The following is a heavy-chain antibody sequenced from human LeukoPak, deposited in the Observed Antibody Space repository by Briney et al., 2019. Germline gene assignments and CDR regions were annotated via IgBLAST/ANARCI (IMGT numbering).Heavy chain of an antibody. CDR1: GITFSNAW. D-gene: IGHD3-10*01. V-gene: IGHV3-15*07. CDR2: IKSKVNGGTT. J-gene: IGHJ4*02. Sequence: PGGSLRLSCVVSGITFSNAWMNWVRQTPGKGLEWVGRIKSKVNGGTTDYAAPVKGRFTISRDDSKNTLYLQMSSLKTEDTAVYYCSRDFWRFGLDFWGQGTPVTVSS. CDR3: SRDFWRFGLDF.